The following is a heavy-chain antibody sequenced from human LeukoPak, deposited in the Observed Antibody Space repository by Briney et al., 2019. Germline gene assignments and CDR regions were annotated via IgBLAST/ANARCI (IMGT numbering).Heavy chain of an antibody. V-gene: IGHV4-4*07. CDR3: ARGSRYSSGGVRWFDP. Sequence: PSETLSLTCTVSGGSISSYYWSWIRQPAGKGLEWIGRIYTSGSTNYNPSLKGRVTMSVDTSKNQFSLELSSVTAADTAVYYCARGSRYSSGGVRWFDPWGQGTLVTVSS. CDR1: GGSISSYY. CDR2: IYTSGST. J-gene: IGHJ5*02. D-gene: IGHD6-19*01.